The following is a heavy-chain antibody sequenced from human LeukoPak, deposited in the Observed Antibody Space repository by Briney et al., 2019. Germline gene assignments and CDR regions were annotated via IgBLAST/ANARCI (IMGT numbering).Heavy chain of an antibody. CDR2: ISGSGSIT. V-gene: IGHV3-23*01. CDR3: ARGRGVGYVPSRFDY. Sequence: GGSLRLSCSASGFTFSGYSMGWVRQAPGKGLQWVSCISGSGSITYYIVSVEGRFTISRDNSKNTIYLQMNSLRAEDTAVYYCARGRGVGYVPSRFDYWGQGTLVTVSS. D-gene: IGHD5-12*01. J-gene: IGHJ4*02. CDR1: GFTFSGYS.